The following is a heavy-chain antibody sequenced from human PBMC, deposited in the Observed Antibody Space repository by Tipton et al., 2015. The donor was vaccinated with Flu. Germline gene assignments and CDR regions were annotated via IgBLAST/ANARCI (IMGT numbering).Heavy chain of an antibody. Sequence: TLSLTCTVSGGSISTTYYWGWIRQPPGKGLEWIASIYYSGSTSYNPSLKSRVTISVDTSKNQFSLRLTSVTAADTAVYYCARLRSYLGMGGNWFFDLWGRGTLVTVSS. V-gene: IGHV4-39*01. J-gene: IGHJ2*01. CDR3: ARLRSYLGMGGNWFFDL. D-gene: IGHD3-16*01. CDR1: GGSISTTYY. CDR2: IYYSGST.